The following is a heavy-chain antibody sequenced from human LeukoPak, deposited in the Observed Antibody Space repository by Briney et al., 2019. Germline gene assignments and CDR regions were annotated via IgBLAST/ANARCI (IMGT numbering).Heavy chain of an antibody. V-gene: IGHV1-58*02. CDR3: AAKGYGGNSDAFDI. CDR1: GFTFTISA. J-gene: IGHJ3*02. D-gene: IGHD4-23*01. Sequence: SVKVSCTASGFTFTISAMQWVRQARGQRLEWIGWIVVGSGNTNYAQKFQERVTITRDMSTSTAYMELSSLRSEDTAVYYCAAKGYGGNSDAFDIWGQGTMVTVSS. CDR2: IVVGSGNT.